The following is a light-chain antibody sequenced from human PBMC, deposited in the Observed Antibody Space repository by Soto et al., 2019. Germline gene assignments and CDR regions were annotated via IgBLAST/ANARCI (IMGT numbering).Light chain of an antibody. Sequence: EIVLTQSPATLSLSPGERATLSCRASHTVDSFLAWYQQKPGQAPRLLIHDISERATGVPARFSGSGSGTDFTLTISSLEPEDFAVYYCQQRRSWPRTFGQGPKVEIK. CDR2: DIS. J-gene: IGKJ1*01. V-gene: IGKV3-11*01. CDR1: HTVDSF. CDR3: QQRRSWPRT.